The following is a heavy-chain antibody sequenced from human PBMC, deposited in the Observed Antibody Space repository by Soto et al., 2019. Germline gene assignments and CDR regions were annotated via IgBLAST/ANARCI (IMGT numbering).Heavy chain of an antibody. D-gene: IGHD3-22*01. CDR1: GYTFTAYC. Sequence: ASVKVSCKTSGYTFTAYCLAWLLQAPGQRPEWMGWVGTNNANTNYAQKFQGRVTMTSDRSTTTTYMELRSLRSDDTAVYYCARELNTETSAYYSFAYWGQGTLVTVSS. V-gene: IGHV1-18*01. CDR2: VGTNNANT. CDR3: ARELNTETSAYYSFAY. J-gene: IGHJ4*02.